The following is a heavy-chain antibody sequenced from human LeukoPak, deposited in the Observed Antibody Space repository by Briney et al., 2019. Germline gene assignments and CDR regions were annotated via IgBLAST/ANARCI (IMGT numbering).Heavy chain of an antibody. Sequence: ASVKVSCKVSGYTLTELSMHWVRQAPGKGLEWMGGFDPEDGETIYAQKFQGRVTMTEDTSTDTAYMELSSLRSEDTAVYYCATTVVVPAAHPPGAFDIWGQGTMVTVSS. CDR1: GYTLTELS. D-gene: IGHD2-2*01. CDR3: ATTVVVPAAHPPGAFDI. CDR2: FDPEDGET. J-gene: IGHJ3*02. V-gene: IGHV1-24*01.